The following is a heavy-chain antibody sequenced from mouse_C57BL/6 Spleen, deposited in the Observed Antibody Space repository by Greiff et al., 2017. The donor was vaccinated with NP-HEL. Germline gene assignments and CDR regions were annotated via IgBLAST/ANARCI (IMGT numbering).Heavy chain of an antibody. CDR1: GYTFTSYW. J-gene: IGHJ3*01. CDR2: IHPNSGST. CDR3: ASPRSNYTWFAY. V-gene: IGHV1-64*01. D-gene: IGHD2-5*01. Sequence: QVQLQQPGAELVKPGASVKLSCKASGYTFTSYWMHWVKQRPGQGLEWIGMIHPNSGSTNYNEKFKSKATLTVDKSSSTAYMQLSSLTSEDSAVYYCASPRSNYTWFAYWGQGTLVTVSA.